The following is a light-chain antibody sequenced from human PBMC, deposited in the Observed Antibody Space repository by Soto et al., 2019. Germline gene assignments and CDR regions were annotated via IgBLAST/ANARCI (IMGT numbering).Light chain of an antibody. CDR1: QSVGSY. CDR3: QQRSNWQT. J-gene: IGKJ1*01. Sequence: EIVLTQSPATLSLSPGERATLSCRASQSVGSYLAWYQQKPGQAPRLLIHDASNRAAGIPARFSGSGSGTDFTLTISSLEPDDFAVYYCQQRSNWQTFGQGTKVEIK. V-gene: IGKV3-11*01. CDR2: DAS.